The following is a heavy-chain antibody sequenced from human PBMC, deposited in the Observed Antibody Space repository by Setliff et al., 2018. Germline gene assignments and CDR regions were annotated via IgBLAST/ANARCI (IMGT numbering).Heavy chain of an antibody. CDR2: IYETGIT. V-gene: IGHV4-39*07. CDR1: GASISTTYYY. J-gene: IGHJ5*02. D-gene: IGHD2-8*01. Sequence: PSETLSLTCSVSGASISTTYYYWNWLRHSPAKALEWIGTIYETGITYYNTSVKRRVTISLDKSKNQLSLSLRSVTASDTAVYYCATDGPVLNGDYISWGQGTLVTVSS. CDR3: ATDGPVLNGDYIS.